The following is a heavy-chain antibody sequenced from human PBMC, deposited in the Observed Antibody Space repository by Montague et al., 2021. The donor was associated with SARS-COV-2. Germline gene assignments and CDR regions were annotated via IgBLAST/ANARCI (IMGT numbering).Heavy chain of an antibody. J-gene: IGHJ4*02. CDR3: ARHVTFGGVVLALDY. V-gene: IGHV4-39*01. CDR2: IFYSGTT. D-gene: IGHD3-16*01. CDR1: GASISSSDNS. Sequence: SETLSLTCTVSGASISSSDNSWGWIRQSPGKGLEWFGSIFYSGTTYFNPSLRSRIAISVDTSKNQFSLKMTSVTAADTAVYYCARHVTFGGVVLALDYWGQGHLVSVSS.